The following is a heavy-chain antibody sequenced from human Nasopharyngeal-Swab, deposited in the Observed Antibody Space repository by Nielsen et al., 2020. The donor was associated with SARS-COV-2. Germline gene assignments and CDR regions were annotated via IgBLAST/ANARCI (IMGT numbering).Heavy chain of an antibody. J-gene: IGHJ6*02. CDR1: GWSFSGYY. V-gene: IGHV4-34*01. CDR2: INHSGST. D-gene: IGHD3-16*01. Sequence: GSLRLSCAVYGWSFSGYYWSWIRQPPGKGLEWIGEINHSGSTNYNPSLKSRVTISVDTSKNQFSLKLSSVTAADTAVYYCARGRRITTPYGMDVWGQGTTVTVSS. CDR3: ARGRRITTPYGMDV.